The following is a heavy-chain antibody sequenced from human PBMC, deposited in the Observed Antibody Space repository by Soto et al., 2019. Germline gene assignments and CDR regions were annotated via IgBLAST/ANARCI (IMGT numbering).Heavy chain of an antibody. CDR2: ISGSGGST. J-gene: IGHJ6*02. CDR3: AKDAATFAYYYYGMDV. D-gene: IGHD3-16*01. Sequence: VQLLESGGGWVQPGGSLRLSCAASGFTFSSYAMSWVRQAPGKGLEWVSAISGSGGSTYYADSVKGRFTISRDNSKNTLDLQMNSLRAEDTAVYDCAKDAATFAYYYYGMDVWGQGTTVTVAS. V-gene: IGHV3-23*01. CDR1: GFTFSSYA.